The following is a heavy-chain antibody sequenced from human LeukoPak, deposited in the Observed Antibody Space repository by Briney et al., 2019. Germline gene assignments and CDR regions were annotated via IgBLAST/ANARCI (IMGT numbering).Heavy chain of an antibody. Sequence: SETLSLTCTVSGGSISSSYWSWIRQPPGKGLEWIGYIYYTGSTTYNPSLKSRVTISVDTSKNQFSLKLSSVTAADTAVYYCVSDSNDYWGQGTLVTVSS. CDR3: VSDSNDY. J-gene: IGHJ4*02. CDR2: IYYTGST. D-gene: IGHD3-22*01. CDR1: GGSISSSY. V-gene: IGHV4-59*12.